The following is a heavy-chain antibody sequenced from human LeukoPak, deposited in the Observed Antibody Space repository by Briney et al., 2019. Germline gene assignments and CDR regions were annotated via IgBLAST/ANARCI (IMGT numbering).Heavy chain of an antibody. CDR1: GFTFSNYA. J-gene: IGHJ4*02. CDR2: VSHDGDST. D-gene: IGHD6-13*01. Sequence: GGSLRLSCAAYGFTFSNYAMNWVRQAPGKGLEWVSIVSHDGDSTYYAGSVKGRFTISRDNSKSTLYLQMNNLTAEDTAIYSCMRMRLASPGNVYWGQGTLVTVSS. V-gene: IGHV3-30*04. CDR3: MRMRLASPGNVY.